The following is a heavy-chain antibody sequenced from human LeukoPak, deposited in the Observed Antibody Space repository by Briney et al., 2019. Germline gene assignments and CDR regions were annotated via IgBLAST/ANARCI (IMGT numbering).Heavy chain of an antibody. CDR2: NSGGST. CDR1: GFTVSSNY. J-gene: IGHJ5*02. Sequence: PGGSLRLSCAASGFTVSSNYMSWVRQAPGKGLEWVSVNSGGSTYYADSVKGRFTISRDNSKNTLYLQMNSLRAEDTAVYYCARDMYYDSSGYYNNWFDPWGQGTLVTVSS. CDR3: ARDMYYDSSGYYNNWFDP. V-gene: IGHV3-53*01. D-gene: IGHD3-22*01.